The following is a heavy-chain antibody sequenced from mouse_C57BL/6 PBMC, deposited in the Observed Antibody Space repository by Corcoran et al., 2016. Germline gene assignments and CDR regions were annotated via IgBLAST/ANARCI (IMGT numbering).Heavy chain of an antibody. D-gene: IGHD2-5*01. Sequence: QVQLQQSGPDLVKPGASVKISCKASGYTFTDYYINWVKQRPGQGLEWIGWIFPGSGSTYYNEKFKGKATLTVDKSSSTAYLLLSRLTSEDSAVYFGAKLDYYSNYAYAMDYWAQGTLVTFSS. CDR3: AKLDYYSNYAYAMDY. J-gene: IGHJ4*01. V-gene: IGHV1-75*01. CDR1: GYTFTDYY. CDR2: IFPGSGST.